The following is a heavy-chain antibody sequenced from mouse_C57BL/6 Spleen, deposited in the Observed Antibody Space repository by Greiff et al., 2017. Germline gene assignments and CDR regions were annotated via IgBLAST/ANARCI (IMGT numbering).Heavy chain of an antibody. D-gene: IGHD1-1*01. Sequence: EVQRVESGPELVKPGASVKIPCKVSGYTFTDYNLDWEKQSHGKSLEWIGDFIHNNGGTIYNHKFKGKATLTVDKSSSTDYMGLRILTSEDTAVYYCARLTTVVARAYWGQGTLVTVSA. CDR2: FIHNNGGT. J-gene: IGHJ3*01. V-gene: IGHV1-18*01. CDR1: GYTFTDYN. CDR3: ARLTTVVARAY.